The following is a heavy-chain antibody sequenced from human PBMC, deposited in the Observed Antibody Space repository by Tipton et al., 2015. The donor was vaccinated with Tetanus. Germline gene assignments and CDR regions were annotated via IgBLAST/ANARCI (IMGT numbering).Heavy chain of an antibody. CDR2: IHRGGST. D-gene: IGHD3-10*01. Sequence: LRLSCGVFGDYLSDYYWTWVRQPPGKGLEWIGEIHRGGSTNYNPSLKSRVSMSVDTAKNRFSLTLTSVTAADTAVYSCAGGLVRWYEPWGRGTLVSVSS. V-gene: IGHV4-34*01. J-gene: IGHJ5*02. CDR1: GDYLSDYY. CDR3: AGGLVRWYEP.